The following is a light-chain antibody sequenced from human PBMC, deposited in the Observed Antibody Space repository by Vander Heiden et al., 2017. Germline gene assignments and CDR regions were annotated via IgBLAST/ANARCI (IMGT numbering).Light chain of an antibody. Sequence: ENVLTHSPGTLSSSRGERGVLPCRASQNVSNGYLAWYQQKPGQAPKLLIYGASSRATGIPGRFTGSGSGTDFTLTIRRLEPEDFAVYYCHQYGSSPVTFGGGTKVEIK. V-gene: IGKV3-20*01. CDR1: QNVSNGY. CDR3: HQYGSSPVT. CDR2: GAS. J-gene: IGKJ4*01.